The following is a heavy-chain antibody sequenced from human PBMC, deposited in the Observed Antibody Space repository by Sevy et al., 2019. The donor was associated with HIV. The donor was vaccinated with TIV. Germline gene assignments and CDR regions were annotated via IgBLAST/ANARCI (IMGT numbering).Heavy chain of an antibody. CDR1: GFTFSDYY. Sequence: GGSLRLSCAASGFTFSDYYMSWIRQAPGKGPEWVSYINNSSRFINYVDSVKGRCTISRDNAKNVLYLQMNSLRAGDTAVYYCARGKVLFDYWGQGTLVTVSS. V-gene: IGHV3-11*06. CDR3: ARGKVLFDY. CDR2: INNSSRFI. J-gene: IGHJ4*02.